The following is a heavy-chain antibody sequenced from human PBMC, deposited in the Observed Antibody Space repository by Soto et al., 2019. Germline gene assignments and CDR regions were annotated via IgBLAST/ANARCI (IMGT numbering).Heavy chain of an antibody. CDR2: IYYSGST. CDR3: ARGGYYYDSRGSPSHAFDI. Sequence: SETLSLTCTVSGGSISSGGYYWSWIRQHPGKGLEWIGYIYYSGSTYYNPSLKSRVTISVDTSKNQFSLKLSSVTAADTAVYYCARGGYYYDSRGSPSHAFDIWGQGTMVTVS. CDR1: GGSISSGGYY. D-gene: IGHD3-22*01. V-gene: IGHV4-31*03. J-gene: IGHJ3*02.